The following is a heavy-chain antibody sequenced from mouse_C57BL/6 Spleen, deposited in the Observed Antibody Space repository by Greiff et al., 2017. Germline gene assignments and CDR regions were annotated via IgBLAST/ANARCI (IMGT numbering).Heavy chain of an antibody. J-gene: IGHJ1*03. Sequence: VQLQQSGPELVKPGASVKISCKASGYSFTDYNMNWVKQSNGKSLEWIGVINPNYGTTSYNQKFKGKATLTVDQSSSTAYMQLNSLTSADSAVYYGARNYCSSYVGWYFDVWGTGTTVTVSS. CDR2: INPNYGTT. CDR1: GYSFTDYN. V-gene: IGHV1-39*01. D-gene: IGHD1-1*01. CDR3: ARNYCSSYVGWYFDV.